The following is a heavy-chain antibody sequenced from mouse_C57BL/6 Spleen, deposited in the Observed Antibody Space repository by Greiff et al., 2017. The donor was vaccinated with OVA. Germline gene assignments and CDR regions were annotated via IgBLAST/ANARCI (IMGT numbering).Heavy chain of an antibody. CDR1: GFTFTDYY. Sequence: DVMLVESGGGLVQPGGSLSLSCAASGFTFTDYYMSWVRQPPGKALEWLGFIRNKANGYTTEYSASVKGRFTISRDNSQSILYLQMNALRAEDSATYYCARSNWDHSYFDVWGTGTTVTVSS. CDR2: IRNKANGYTT. CDR3: ARSNWDHSYFDV. J-gene: IGHJ1*03. D-gene: IGHD4-1*01. V-gene: IGHV7-3*01.